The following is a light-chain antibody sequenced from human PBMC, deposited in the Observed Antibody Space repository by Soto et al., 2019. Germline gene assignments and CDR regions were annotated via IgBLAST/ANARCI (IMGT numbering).Light chain of an antibody. J-gene: IGKJ2*01. Sequence: IVLTQSPGTLSLSPGEGATLSCRASQSVSSSYLAWYQQKPDQAPRVLIYAASSRATGVPDRFSGSGYGTDFTLTINRLEVEDFAVYYCQQYGTSPTYTYTFDQGTKLEIK. CDR1: QSVSSSY. CDR3: QQYGTSPTYTYT. V-gene: IGKV3-20*01. CDR2: AAS.